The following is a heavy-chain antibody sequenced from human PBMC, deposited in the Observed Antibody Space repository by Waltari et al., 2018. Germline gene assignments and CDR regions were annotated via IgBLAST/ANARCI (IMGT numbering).Heavy chain of an antibody. CDR3: ARAVDVADY. V-gene: IGHV3-7*01. CDR1: GFTFSNHW. J-gene: IGHJ4*02. CDR2: INGDGSTK. D-gene: IGHD5-12*01. Sequence: EVQVVESAGDLVQPGGSLRLSCVASGFTFSNHWMSWVRQAPGKGLEWVANINGDGSTKFYVDSVKGRFTISRDNTKNSVYLQMNSLRDDDTAVYYCARAVDVADYWGQGTLVTVSS.